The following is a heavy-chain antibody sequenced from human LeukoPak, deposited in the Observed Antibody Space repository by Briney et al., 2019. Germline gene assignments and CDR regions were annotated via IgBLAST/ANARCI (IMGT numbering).Heavy chain of an antibody. CDR1: GYSFTSYW. J-gene: IGHJ6*02. CDR2: IYPGDSDT. V-gene: IGHV5-51*01. D-gene: IGHD2-2*02. CDR3: ARAPKYQLLYEAHYYYGMDV. Sequence: GASLQISCKGSGYSFTSYWIGWVRQMPGKGLERMGIIYPGDSDTRYSPSFQGQVTISADKSISTAYLQWSSLKASDTAMYYCARAPKYQLLYEAHYYYGMDVWGQGTTVTVSS.